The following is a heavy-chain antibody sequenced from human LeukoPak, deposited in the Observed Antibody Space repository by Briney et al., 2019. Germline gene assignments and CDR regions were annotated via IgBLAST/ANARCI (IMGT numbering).Heavy chain of an antibody. J-gene: IGHJ4*02. Sequence: ASVKVSCKASGYTFTGYYMHWVRQAPGQGLEWMGWINPNSGGTNYAQNLQGRVTMTTDTSTRTVYMELRSLRSDDTAVYYCAREDYCSGGSCYEGAVDYWGQGTQVTVSS. CDR3: AREDYCSGGSCYEGAVDY. CDR1: GYTFTGYY. D-gene: IGHD2-15*01. V-gene: IGHV1-2*02. CDR2: INPNSGGT.